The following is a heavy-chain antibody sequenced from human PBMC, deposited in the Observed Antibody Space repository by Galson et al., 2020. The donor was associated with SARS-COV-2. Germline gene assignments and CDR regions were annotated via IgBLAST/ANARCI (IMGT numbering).Heavy chain of an antibody. D-gene: IGHD3-9*01. Sequence: ASVKVSCKASGYTFTSYAMNWVRQAPGQGLEWMGWINTNTGNPTYAQGFTGRFVFSLDTSVSTAYLQISSLKAEDTAVYYCARDRRYYDILTGYSVYYYGMDVWGQGTTVTVSS. CDR1: GYTFTSYA. CDR3: ARDRRYYDILTGYSVYYYGMDV. CDR2: INTNTGNP. J-gene: IGHJ6*02. V-gene: IGHV7-4-1*02.